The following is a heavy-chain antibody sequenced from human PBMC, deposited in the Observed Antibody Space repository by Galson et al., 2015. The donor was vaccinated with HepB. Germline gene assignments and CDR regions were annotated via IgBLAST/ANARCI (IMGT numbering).Heavy chain of an antibody. CDR2: INAGNGNT. D-gene: IGHD3-22*01. J-gene: IGHJ4*02. CDR3: ARESWAGGYPLDY. Sequence: SVKVSCKASGYTFTSYAMHWVRQAPGQRLEWMGWINAGNGNTKYSQKFQGRVTITRDTSASTAYVELSSLRSEDTAVYYCARESWAGGYPLDYWGQGTLVTVSS. CDR1: GYTFTSYA. V-gene: IGHV1-3*01.